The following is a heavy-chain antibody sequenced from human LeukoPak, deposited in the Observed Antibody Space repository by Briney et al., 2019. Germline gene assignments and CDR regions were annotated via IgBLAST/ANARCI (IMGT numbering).Heavy chain of an antibody. CDR2: INSNGGST. J-gene: IGHJ4*02. CDR1: GFTFDDYG. Sequence: PGGSLRLSCAASGFTFDDYGMSWVRQAPGKGLEWVSGINSNGGSTGYADSVKGRFTISRDNAKNSLYLQMNSLRAEDTALYYCARAGVGADTAMELGYWGQGTLVTVSS. V-gene: IGHV3-20*04. D-gene: IGHD5-18*01. CDR3: ARAGVGADTAMELGY.